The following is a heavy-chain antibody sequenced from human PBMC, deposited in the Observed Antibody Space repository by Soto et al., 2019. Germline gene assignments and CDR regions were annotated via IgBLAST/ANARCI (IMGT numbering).Heavy chain of an antibody. CDR2: IYYSGST. J-gene: IGHJ4*02. V-gene: IGHV4-59*01. Sequence: QVQLQESGPGLVKPSETLSLTCTVSGGSISSYYWSWIRQPPGKGLEWIGYIYYSGSTNYNPSLKSGVTISVDTSKNQFSLKLSSVTAADTAVYYCARQYSSGWYRGGGFDYWGQGTLVTVSS. CDR3: ARQYSSGWYRGGGFDY. CDR1: GGSISSYY. D-gene: IGHD6-19*01.